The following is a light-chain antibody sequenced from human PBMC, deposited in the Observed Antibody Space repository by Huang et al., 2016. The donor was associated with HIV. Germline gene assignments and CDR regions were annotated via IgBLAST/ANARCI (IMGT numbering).Light chain of an antibody. CDR1: PSIGTW. Sequence: DIQMTQSPSALSASVGDRVTITCRASPSIGTWLAWYQQKPGQPPKLLIYKASTLQGGVPSRFGGGGSGTEFTLTISSLQPDDFATYFCQQYNSYSGKFGQGTKVE. V-gene: IGKV1-5*03. J-gene: IGKJ1*01. CDR2: KAS. CDR3: QQYNSYSGK.